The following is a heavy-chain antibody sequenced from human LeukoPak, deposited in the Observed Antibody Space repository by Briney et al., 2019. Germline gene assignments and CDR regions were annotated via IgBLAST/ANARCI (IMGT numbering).Heavy chain of an antibody. J-gene: IGHJ4*02. D-gene: IGHD3-10*01. CDR2: IKSKTGGGTT. CDR1: GFTFSNAW. Sequence: GGSLRLSCAASGFTFSNAWMSWVRQAPGKGLEWVGRIKSKTGGGTTDYAAPVKGRFTISRDDSKNTLYLQMNSLKTEDTAVYYCTTDLGYSSGTPSLVYWGQGTLVTVSS. CDR3: TTDLGYSSGTPSLVY. V-gene: IGHV3-15*01.